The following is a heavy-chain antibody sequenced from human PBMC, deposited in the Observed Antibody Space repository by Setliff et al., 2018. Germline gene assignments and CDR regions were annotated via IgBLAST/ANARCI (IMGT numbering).Heavy chain of an antibody. Sequence: ASVKVSCKASGYTFTDYYMHWVQQAPGKGLGWMGRVDPEDGETISAEKFQGRVTITADTSTDTAYMELSSLRSEDTAVYYCATLSKYPYGSGSYMGIRWFDPWGQGTRVTVSS. J-gene: IGHJ5*02. CDR1: GYTFTDYY. V-gene: IGHV1-69-2*01. CDR2: VDPEDGET. D-gene: IGHD3-10*01. CDR3: ATLSKYPYGSGSYMGIRWFDP.